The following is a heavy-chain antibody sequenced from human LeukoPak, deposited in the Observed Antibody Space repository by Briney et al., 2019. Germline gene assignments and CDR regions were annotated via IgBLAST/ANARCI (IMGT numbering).Heavy chain of an antibody. J-gene: IGHJ6*03. V-gene: IGHV4-59*11. D-gene: IGHD1-26*01. CDR3: ARAHRSGSFSYYYYYYMDV. Sequence: SETLSLTCTVSGGSISSHYWSWIRQPPGKGLEWIGYIYYSGSTNYNPSLKSRVTISVDTSKNQFSLKLSSVTAADTAVYYCARAHRSGSFSYYYYYYMDVWGKGTTVTVSS. CDR2: IYYSGST. CDR1: GGSISSHY.